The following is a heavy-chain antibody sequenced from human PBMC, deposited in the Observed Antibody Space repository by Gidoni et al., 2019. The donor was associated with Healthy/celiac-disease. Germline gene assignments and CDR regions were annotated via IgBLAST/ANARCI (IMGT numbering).Heavy chain of an antibody. Sequence: QVQLVQSGAEVKKPGASVKVSCKASGYTFTSYGISWVRQAPGQGLEWMGWISAYNGNTNYAQKLQGRVTMTTDTSTSTAYMELRSLRSDDTAVYYCARDFEGYCCGGSCYSGHYGMDVWGQGTTVTVSS. D-gene: IGHD2-15*01. J-gene: IGHJ6*02. CDR2: ISAYNGNT. CDR1: GYTFTSYG. CDR3: ARDFEGYCCGGSCYSGHYGMDV. V-gene: IGHV1-18*01.